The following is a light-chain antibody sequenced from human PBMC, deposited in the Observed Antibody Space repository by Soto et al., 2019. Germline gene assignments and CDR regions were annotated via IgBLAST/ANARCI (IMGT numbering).Light chain of an antibody. CDR2: EVS. V-gene: IGLV2-14*03. CDR1: SSDIGGYDY. CDR3: SSFTSSTTRV. Sequence: QSALTQPASVSGSPGQSITISCTGSSSDIGGYDYVSWYQQYPGKAPKIMIYEVSNRPSGVTNHFTGSKSGNTASLTISGLQADDEADYYCSSFTSSTTRVFGTGT. J-gene: IGLJ1*01.